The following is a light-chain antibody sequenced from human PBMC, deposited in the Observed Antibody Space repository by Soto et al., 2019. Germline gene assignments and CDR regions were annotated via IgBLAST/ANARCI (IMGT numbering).Light chain of an antibody. Sequence: EIVMTQSPGTLSLSPGERATLSCRASQSVNSMLAWYQQKPGQAPRLLIYGASTRATGIPARFSGSGSGTEFTLTISSLQSEDFAVYYCQKVNEWPLTFGGGTKVDIK. V-gene: IGKV3-15*01. CDR1: QSVNSM. CDR2: GAS. J-gene: IGKJ4*01. CDR3: QKVNEWPLT.